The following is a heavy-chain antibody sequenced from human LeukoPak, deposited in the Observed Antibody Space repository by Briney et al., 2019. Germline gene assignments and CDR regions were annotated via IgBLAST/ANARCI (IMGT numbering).Heavy chain of an antibody. V-gene: IGHV3-23*01. CDR1: GSTFTSYA. CDR3: AKNRDGYNFRLDF. D-gene: IGHD5-24*01. Sequence: GGSLRLSCAASGSTFTSYAMSWVRQAPGKGLEWVSTISGSGGSTYYADSVKGRFTISRDNSKNTLYLQMNSLTAEDTAIYYCAKNRDGYNFRLDFWGQGTLVTVSS. J-gene: IGHJ4*02. CDR2: ISGSGGST.